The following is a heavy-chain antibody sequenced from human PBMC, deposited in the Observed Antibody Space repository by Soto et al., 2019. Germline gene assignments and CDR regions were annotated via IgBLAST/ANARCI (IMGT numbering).Heavy chain of an antibody. Sequence: ASVKVSCKASGYTFTSYAMHWVRQAPGQRLEWMGWINAGNGNTKYSQKFQGRVTITRDTSASTAYMELSSLRSEGTAVYYCARDYDFWSGHHYYYYYGMDVWGQGTTVTVSS. CDR3: ARDYDFWSGHHYYYYYGMDV. J-gene: IGHJ6*02. CDR2: INAGNGNT. D-gene: IGHD3-3*01. CDR1: GYTFTSYA. V-gene: IGHV1-3*01.